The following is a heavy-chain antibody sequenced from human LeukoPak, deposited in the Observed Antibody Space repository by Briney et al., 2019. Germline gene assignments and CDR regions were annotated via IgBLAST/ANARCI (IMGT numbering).Heavy chain of an antibody. CDR2: ISAYNGNT. CDR1: RYTFTSYG. CDR3: AYCSGGSCYSRSFDY. Sequence: ASVKVSCKASRYTFTSYGISWVRQAPGQGHEWMGWISAYNGNTNYAQKLQGRVTMTTDTSTSTAYMELRSLRSDDTAVYYCAYCSGGSCYSRSFDYWGQGTLVTVSS. V-gene: IGHV1-18*01. D-gene: IGHD2-15*01. J-gene: IGHJ4*02.